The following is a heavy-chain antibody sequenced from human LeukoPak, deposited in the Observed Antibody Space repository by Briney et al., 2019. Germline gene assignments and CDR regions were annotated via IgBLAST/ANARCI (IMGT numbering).Heavy chain of an antibody. J-gene: IGHJ5*02. CDR2: ISGDGGTT. CDR3: SKDQGPTLYTYATWHNWFDP. V-gene: IGHV3-23*01. D-gene: IGHD5-18*01. CDR1: GLTFSNYA. Sequence: PGRSLRLSCAASGLTFSNYAMSWVRQAPGKGLEWVSVISGDGGTTYYADSVKGRFTISRDNSKNTLYLQMSSLTAEDTAVYYCSKDQGPTLYTYATWHNWFDPWGQGTLVTVSS.